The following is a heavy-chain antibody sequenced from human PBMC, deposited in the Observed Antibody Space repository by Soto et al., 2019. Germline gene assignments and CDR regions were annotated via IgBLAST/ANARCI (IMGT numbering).Heavy chain of an antibody. J-gene: IGHJ4*02. CDR2: INAGAGGT. V-gene: IGHV1-3*01. D-gene: IGHD6-13*01. CDR3: AREKGAAGTFDY. CDR1: GYTFSSYA. Sequence: ASVKVSCKASGYTFSSYAIYWVRQAPGQRLEWMGWINAGAGGTKYSQKFQGRVTITRDTSASTVYMEVSSLRSEDTAVYYCAREKGAAGTFDYWGQGTLVTVSS.